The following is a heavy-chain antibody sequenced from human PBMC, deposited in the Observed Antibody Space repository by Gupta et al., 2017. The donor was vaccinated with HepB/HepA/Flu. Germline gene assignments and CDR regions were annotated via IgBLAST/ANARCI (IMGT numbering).Heavy chain of an antibody. Sequence: QVQLVESGGGVVQPGRSLRLSCAASGFSFSSFGMPWVRQAPGKGLEWVAVISYDGNQKYYADSVKGRFTISRDNSKNTLSLQMNSLRAEDTAVYYCAKDRSGSFSFSDYWGQGTLVTVSS. CDR3: AKDRSGSFSFSDY. V-gene: IGHV3-30*18. J-gene: IGHJ4*02. D-gene: IGHD1-26*01. CDR2: ISYDGNQK. CDR1: GFSFSSFG.